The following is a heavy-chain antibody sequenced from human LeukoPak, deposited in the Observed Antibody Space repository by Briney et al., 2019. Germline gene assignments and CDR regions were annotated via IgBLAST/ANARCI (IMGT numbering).Heavy chain of an antibody. V-gene: IGHV3-21*01. J-gene: IGHJ4*02. CDR2: ISSSSSYI. D-gene: IGHD2-2*02. CDR1: GFTFSSYS. CDR3: ARSCISTSCYSDY. Sequence: PGGSLRLSCAASGFTFSSYSMNWVRQAPGKGLEWVSSISSSSSYIYYADSVKGRFTISRDNAKNSLYLQMNSLRAEDTAVYYCARSCISTSCYSDYWGQGTLVTVSS.